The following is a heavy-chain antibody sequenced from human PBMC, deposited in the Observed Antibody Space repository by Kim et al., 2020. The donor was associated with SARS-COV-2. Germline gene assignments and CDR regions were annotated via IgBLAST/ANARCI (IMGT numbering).Heavy chain of an antibody. CDR1: GYTFTSYA. CDR3: AREVRGVVNWFDP. J-gene: IGHJ5*02. V-gene: IGHV1-3*01. CDR2: INAGNGNT. D-gene: IGHD3-10*01. Sequence: ASVKVSCKPSGYTFTSYAMHWVRQAPGQRLEWMGWINAGNGNTKYSQKFQGRVTITRDTSASTAYMELSSLRSEDTAVYYCAREVRGVVNWFDPWGQGTLVTVSS.